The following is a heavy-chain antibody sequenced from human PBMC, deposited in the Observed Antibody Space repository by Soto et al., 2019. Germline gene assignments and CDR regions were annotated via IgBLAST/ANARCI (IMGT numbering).Heavy chain of an antibody. D-gene: IGHD3-22*01. V-gene: IGHV4-59*01. J-gene: IGHJ4*02. Sequence: SETLSLTCTVSGGSISSYYWSWIRQPPGKALEWIGYIYYSGSTNYNPSLKSRVTISVDTSKNQFSLKLSSVTSADTAVYYCASQYHYDSSGYFGYWDQGTMVTASS. CDR1: GGSISSYY. CDR3: ASQYHYDSSGYFGY. CDR2: IYYSGST.